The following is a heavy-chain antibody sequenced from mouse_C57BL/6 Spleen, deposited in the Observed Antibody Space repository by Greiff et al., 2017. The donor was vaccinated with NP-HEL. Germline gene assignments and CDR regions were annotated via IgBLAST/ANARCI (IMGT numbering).Heavy chain of an antibody. D-gene: IGHD1-1*01. CDR1: GYAFSSSW. CDR2: IYPGDGDT. J-gene: IGHJ4*01. Sequence: QVQLQQSGPELVKPGASVKISCKASGYAFSSSWMNWVKQRPGKGLEWIGRIYPGDGDTNYNGKFKGKATLTADKSSSTAYMQLSSLTSEDSAVYFCARRGIYYYGSSYPYYAMDYWGQGTSVTVSS. V-gene: IGHV1-82*01. CDR3: ARRGIYYYGSSYPYYAMDY.